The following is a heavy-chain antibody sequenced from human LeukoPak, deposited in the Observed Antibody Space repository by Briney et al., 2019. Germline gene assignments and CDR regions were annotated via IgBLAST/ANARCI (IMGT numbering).Heavy chain of an antibody. J-gene: IGHJ5*02. D-gene: IGHD6-25*01. CDR2: ISYSENT. Sequence: PSETLSLTCTVSGGSISSGRYYWSWIRQLPGKGLEWIGYISYSENTYYNPSLKSRVTVSVDTSKNQFSLKLNSVTAADTAIYYCARQSTIVAAKIDPWGQGSLVTVSS. V-gene: IGHV4-39*01. CDR1: GGSISSGRYY. CDR3: ARQSTIVAAKIDP.